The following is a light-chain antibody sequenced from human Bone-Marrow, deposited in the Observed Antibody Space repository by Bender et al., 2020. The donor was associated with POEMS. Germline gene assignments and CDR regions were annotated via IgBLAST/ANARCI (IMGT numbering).Light chain of an antibody. Sequence: QSVLTQPPSVSAAPGQKVTISCSASNSNIGNNYVSWYQQLPGTAPKLMIYEDTKRPSGVSDRFSGSKSGNTASLRISGLRAEDEATYYCSSFTTSSSFWIFGGGTKLTVL. CDR1: NSNIGNNY. CDR3: SSFTTSSSFWI. V-gene: IGLV1-51*01. J-gene: IGLJ3*02. CDR2: EDT.